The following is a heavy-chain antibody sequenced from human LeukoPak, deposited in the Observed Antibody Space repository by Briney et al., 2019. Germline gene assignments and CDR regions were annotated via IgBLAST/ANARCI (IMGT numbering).Heavy chain of an antibody. V-gene: IGHV4-34*01. D-gene: IGHD4-23*01. Sequence: SETLSLTCAVYGGSFSGYYWSWIRQPPGKGLEWIGEINHSGSTNYNPSLKSRVTISVDTSKNQFSLKLSSVTAADTAVYYCARGLDYGGNYWGQGTLVTVSS. J-gene: IGHJ4*02. CDR1: GGSFSGYY. CDR2: INHSGST. CDR3: ARGLDYGGNY.